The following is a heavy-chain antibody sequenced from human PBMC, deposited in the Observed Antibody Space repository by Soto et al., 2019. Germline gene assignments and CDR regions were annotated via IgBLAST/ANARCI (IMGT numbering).Heavy chain of an antibody. CDR3: ARDKRDLRFLEWSYYFDY. V-gene: IGHV3-30-3*01. J-gene: IGHJ4*02. CDR2: ISYDGSNK. Sequence: QVQLVESGGGVVQPGRSLRLSCAASGFTFSSCAMHWVRQAPGKGLEWVALISYDGSNKYYADSVKGRFTISRDNSKNTVDLQMNSVRAEDTAVYYCARDKRDLRFLEWSYYFDYWGQGTLVTVSS. CDR1: GFTFSSCA. D-gene: IGHD3-3*01.